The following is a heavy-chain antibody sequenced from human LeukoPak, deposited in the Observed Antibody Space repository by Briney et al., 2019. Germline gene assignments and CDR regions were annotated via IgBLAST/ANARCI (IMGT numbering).Heavy chain of an antibody. V-gene: IGHV4-31*03. CDR1: GGSISSGGYY. CDR3: ARQTYYYDSSGYFYWFDP. J-gene: IGHJ5*02. CDR2: IYYSGST. D-gene: IGHD3-22*01. Sequence: SETLSLTCTVSGGSISSGGYYWSWIRQHPGQGLEWIGYIYYSGSTYYNPSLKSRVTISVDTSKNQFSLKLSSVTAADTAVYYCARQTYYYDSSGYFYWFDPWGQGTLVTVSS.